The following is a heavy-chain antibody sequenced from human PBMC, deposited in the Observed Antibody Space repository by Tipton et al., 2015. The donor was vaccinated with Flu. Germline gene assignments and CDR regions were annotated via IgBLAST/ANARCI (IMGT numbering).Heavy chain of an antibody. Sequence: LSLTCSVSGASISSYYWSWIRQPAGKGLEWIGRFYISGSTNYNPSLKSRVTMSRDTSKNHLSLEVTSVTAADTAVYYCARDLGPGGMDVWGRGTTVIVS. CDR2: FYISGST. J-gene: IGHJ6*02. V-gene: IGHV4-4*07. CDR3: ARDLGPGGMDV. CDR1: GASISSYY.